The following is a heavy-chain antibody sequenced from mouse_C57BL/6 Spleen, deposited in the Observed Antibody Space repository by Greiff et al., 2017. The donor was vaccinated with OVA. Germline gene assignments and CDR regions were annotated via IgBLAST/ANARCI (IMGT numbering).Heavy chain of an antibody. CDR1: GFTFSSYT. CDR2: ISGGGGNT. V-gene: IGHV5-9*01. Sequence: EVQLVESGGGLVKPGGSLKLSCAASGFTFSSYTMSWVRQTPEKRLEWVATISGGGGNTYYPDSVKGRFTISRDNAKNTLYLQMSSLRSEDTALYYCARYDYDEAWFAYWDQGTLVTVSA. J-gene: IGHJ3*01. D-gene: IGHD2-4*01. CDR3: ARYDYDEAWFAY.